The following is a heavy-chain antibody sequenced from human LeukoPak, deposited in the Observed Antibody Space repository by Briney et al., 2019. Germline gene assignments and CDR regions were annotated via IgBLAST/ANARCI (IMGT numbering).Heavy chain of an antibody. J-gene: IGHJ3*01. CDR2: MSGSGSSR. Sequence: GRSLRLSCTASGFTFNSYAMSWVRQAPGQGLEWVSSMSGSGSSRYHADSVKGRFTISRDNSKNTLYLQMNSLRAGDTAKYYCAKIPYEYNTGWYAAFDFWGQGTMVTVSS. D-gene: IGHD6-19*01. V-gene: IGHV3-23*01. CDR1: GFTFNSYA. CDR3: AKIPYEYNTGWYAAFDF.